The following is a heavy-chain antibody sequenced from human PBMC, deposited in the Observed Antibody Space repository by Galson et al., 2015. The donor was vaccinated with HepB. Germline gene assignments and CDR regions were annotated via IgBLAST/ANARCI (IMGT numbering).Heavy chain of an antibody. CDR2: IIPIFGIA. D-gene: IGHD3-10*01. Sequence: SVKVSCKASGGTFSSYAISWVRQAPGQGLEWMGGIIPIFGIANYAQKFQGRVTITADESTSTAYMELSSLRSEDTAVYYCARSYGSGSTFDYWGQGTLVTVSS. V-gene: IGHV1-69*13. CDR1: GGTFSSYA. CDR3: ARSYGSGSTFDY. J-gene: IGHJ4*02.